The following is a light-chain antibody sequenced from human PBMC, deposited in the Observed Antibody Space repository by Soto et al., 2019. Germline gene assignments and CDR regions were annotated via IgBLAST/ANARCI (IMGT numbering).Light chain of an antibody. Sequence: DIQMTQSPSSLSAAAGDRITITCRASESISRHLNWYQQKPGQAPKLLIYAASTLQSGVPSRFSGSGSGTEFTLTITSLEPEAFATYYCQQSYISPRFGPGTTVD. CDR3: QQSYISPR. CDR2: AAS. V-gene: IGKV1-39*01. J-gene: IGKJ3*01. CDR1: ESISRH.